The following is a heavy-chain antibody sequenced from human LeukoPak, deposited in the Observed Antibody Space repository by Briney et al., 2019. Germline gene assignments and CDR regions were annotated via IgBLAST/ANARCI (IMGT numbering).Heavy chain of an antibody. CDR2: ISSNGGST. D-gene: IGHD1-26*01. J-gene: IGHJ3*02. V-gene: IGHV3-64*01. CDR3: ARDGGRGWKLRDAFDI. Sequence: GGSLRLSCAASGFTFSSYAMHWVRQAPGKGLEYVSAISSNGGSTYYANSVKGRFTISRDNSKNTLYLQMGSLRAEDMAVYYCARDGGRGWKLRDAFDIWGQGTMVTVSS. CDR1: GFTFSSYA.